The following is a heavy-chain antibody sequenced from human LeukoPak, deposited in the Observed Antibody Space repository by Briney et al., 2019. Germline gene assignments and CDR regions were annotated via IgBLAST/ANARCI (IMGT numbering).Heavy chain of an antibody. CDR3: ARDRTYYSDSSGYADYYGMDV. J-gene: IGHJ6*02. CDR2: IAYDGSNK. V-gene: IGHV3-30*04. CDR1: GFTFSSYA. Sequence: GGSLRLSCAASGFTFSSYAMHWVRQAPGKGLEWVAVIAYDGSNKYYAGSVKGRFTISRDNSKNTLYLQMNSLRAEDTAVYYCARDRTYYSDSSGYADYYGMDVWGQGTTVTVSS. D-gene: IGHD3-22*01.